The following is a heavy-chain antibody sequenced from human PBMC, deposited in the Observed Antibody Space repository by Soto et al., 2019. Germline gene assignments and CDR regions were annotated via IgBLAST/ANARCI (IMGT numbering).Heavy chain of an antibody. V-gene: IGHV3-23*01. CDR1: GFTFSSYA. J-gene: IGHJ6*02. D-gene: IGHD2-2*01. CDR2: ISGSGGST. Sequence: GGSLRLSCAASGFTFSSYAMSWVRQAPGKGLEWVSAISGSGGSTYYADSVKGRFTISRDNSKNTLYLQMNSLRAEDTAVYYCAKSAVVPAAIKADRTQKNYYYGMDVWGQGTTVTVSS. CDR3: AKSAVVPAAIKADRTQKNYYYGMDV.